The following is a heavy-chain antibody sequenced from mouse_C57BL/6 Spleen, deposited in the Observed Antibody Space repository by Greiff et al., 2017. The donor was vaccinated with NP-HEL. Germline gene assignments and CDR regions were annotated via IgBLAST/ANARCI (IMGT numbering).Heavy chain of an antibody. CDR3: ARGYPVRPMDY. CDR1: GYTFTDYY. CDR2: INPYNGGT. D-gene: IGHD2-13*01. J-gene: IGHJ4*01. V-gene: IGHV1-19*01. Sequence: EVKLQESGPVLVKPGASVKMSCKASGYTFTDYYMNWVKQSHGKSLEWIGVINPYNGGTSYNQKFKGKATLTVDKSSSPAYMELNSLTSEDSAVYYCARGYPVRPMDYWGQGTSVTVSS.